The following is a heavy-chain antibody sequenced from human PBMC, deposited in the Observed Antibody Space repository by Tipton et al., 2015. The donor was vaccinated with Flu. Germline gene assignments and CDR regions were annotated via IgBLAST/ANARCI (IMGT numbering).Heavy chain of an antibody. Sequence: TLSLTCSVSGVSLGTSGYYWSWRRQLTGKGLGWFGYIFYSGSLYYNPSVMGRAQISIDTSRNEVSLRRISVSVADTAIFYGARGDALGSAVYGGPGTRVTVSS. CDR2: IFYSGSL. V-gene: IGHV4-31*03. D-gene: IGHD3-10*01. CDR3: ARGDALGSAVY. J-gene: IGHJ4*02. CDR1: GVSLGTSGYY.